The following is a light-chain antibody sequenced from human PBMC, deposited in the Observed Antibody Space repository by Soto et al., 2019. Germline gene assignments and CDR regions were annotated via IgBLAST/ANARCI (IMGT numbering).Light chain of an antibody. CDR2: GAS. CDR3: QQYGGSPRIT. CDR1: QSVGPY. J-gene: IGKJ5*01. V-gene: IGKV3-20*01. Sequence: EIVLTQSPGTLSLSPGGRASLSCRASQSVGPYLAWYQQKPGQAPRLLIYGASSRATGIPDRFSGSGSGTDFALTISRLEPEDVAIYYCQQYGGSPRITFGQGTRLEIK.